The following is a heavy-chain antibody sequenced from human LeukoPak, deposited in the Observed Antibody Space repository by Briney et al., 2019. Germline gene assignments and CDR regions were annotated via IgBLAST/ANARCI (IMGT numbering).Heavy chain of an antibody. CDR1: GFPFSSYS. V-gene: IGHV3-21*01. D-gene: IGHD3-3*01. J-gene: IGHJ3*02. CDR2: ISSSSSYI. Sequence: GSLRLSCAASGFPFSSYSMNWVRPAPGKGLEWVSSISSSSSYIYYADSVKGRFTISRDNAKNSLYLQMNSPRAEDTAVYYCARDSPPVLRFLEWLFPPDAFDIWGQGTMVTVSS. CDR3: ARDSPPVLRFLEWLFPPDAFDI.